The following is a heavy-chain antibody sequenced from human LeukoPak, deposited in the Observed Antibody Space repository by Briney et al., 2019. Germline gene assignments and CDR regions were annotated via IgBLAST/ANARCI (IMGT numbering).Heavy chain of an antibody. CDR1: GGSFTRHT. D-gene: IGHD6-13*01. CDR3: ARGYDSRARFDY. V-gene: IGHV3-48*01. CDR2: ISSSGSPI. J-gene: IGHJ4*02. Sequence: GGSLRLSCTGSGGSFTRHTMNWVRRAPGKGLEWISYISSSGSPIYYADSVKGRFSISRDNARTSLYLQMNSLRAEDTAVYYCARGYDSRARFDYWGQGTLVTVSS.